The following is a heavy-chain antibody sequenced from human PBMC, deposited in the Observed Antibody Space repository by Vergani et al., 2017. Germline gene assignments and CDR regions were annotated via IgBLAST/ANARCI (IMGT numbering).Heavy chain of an antibody. Sequence: VQLLESGGGLVQPGGSLRLSCAASGFTFSSYAMHWVRQAPGKGLEWGAVISYDGSNKYYADSVKGRFTISRDNSKNTLYLQMNSLRAEDTAVYYCARDAIVGATRTRYYYYYMDVWGKGTTVTVSS. D-gene: IGHD1-26*01. CDR2: ISYDGSNK. CDR3: ARDAIVGATRTRYYYYYMDV. V-gene: IGHV3-30-3*01. CDR1: GFTFSSYA. J-gene: IGHJ6*03.